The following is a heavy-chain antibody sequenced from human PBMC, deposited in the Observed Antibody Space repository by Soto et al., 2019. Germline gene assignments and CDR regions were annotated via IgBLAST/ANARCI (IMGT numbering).Heavy chain of an antibody. D-gene: IGHD3-10*01. CDR3: ARDPTYYYGSGRGHGMDV. V-gene: IGHV4-39*02. CDR2: IYSTGST. CDR1: GGSITSNYYY. Sequence: QLQLQESGPGLVKPSETLSLTCTVSGGSITSNYYYWGWIRQPPGKGLEWIGSIYSTGSTNYNPSLKSRVTISVDTSKNDFSLKLSSVTAADTAVYYCARDPTYYYGSGRGHGMDVWGQGTTVTVSS. J-gene: IGHJ6*02.